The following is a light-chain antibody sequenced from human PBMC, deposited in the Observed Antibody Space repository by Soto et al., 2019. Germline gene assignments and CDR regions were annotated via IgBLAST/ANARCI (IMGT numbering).Light chain of an antibody. V-gene: IGKV1-39*01. J-gene: IGKJ1*01. CDR1: QSISTF. Sequence: DIQMTQSPSSLSASVGDRVTITCRASQSISTFLNWYQQKPGEAPKLLIYAASSLQSGVPSRFSGSGSGTDFTLTISSLQPEDFATYYCHQTDSIPETFGQGTKVEI. CDR2: AAS. CDR3: HQTDSIPET.